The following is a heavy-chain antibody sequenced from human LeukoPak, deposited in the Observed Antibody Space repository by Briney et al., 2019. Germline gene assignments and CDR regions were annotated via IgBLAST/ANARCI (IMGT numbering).Heavy chain of an antibody. D-gene: IGHD2-2*01. CDR3: ARDRLEYQLHPGFDP. CDR2: ISYDGSNK. Sequence: GGSLRLSCTASGFTFGDYAMSWVRQAPGKGLEWVAVISYDGSNKYYADSVKGRFTISRDNSKNTLYLQMNSLRAEDTAVYYCARDRLEYQLHPGFDPWGQGTLVTVSS. V-gene: IGHV3-30*04. CDR1: GFTFGDYA. J-gene: IGHJ5*02.